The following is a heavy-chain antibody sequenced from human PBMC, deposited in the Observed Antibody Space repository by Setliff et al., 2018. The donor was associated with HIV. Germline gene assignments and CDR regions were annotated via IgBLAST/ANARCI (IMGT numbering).Heavy chain of an antibody. V-gene: IGHV3-53*01. CDR2: IYSDGSS. J-gene: IGHJ4*02. Sequence: GGSLRLSCAASGLTVSRFYMSWVRQAPGKGLEWVSVIYSDGSSYYADSVRGRFTISRDNYKNTLYLQMNSLRPEDTAVYYCARDSQTPWDYFDFWGQGALVTVSS. CDR1: GLTVSRFY. CDR3: ARDSQTPWDYFDF. D-gene: IGHD1-26*01.